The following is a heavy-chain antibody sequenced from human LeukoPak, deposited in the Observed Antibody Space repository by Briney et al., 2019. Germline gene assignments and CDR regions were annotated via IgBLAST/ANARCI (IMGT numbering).Heavy chain of an antibody. D-gene: IGHD2-21*02. CDR3: AREAYCGGDCYRHFDY. CDR1: GGSISSSNW. J-gene: IGHJ4*02. Sequence: SETLSLTCAVSGGSISSSNWWSWVRQPPGKGLKWIGEIYHSGSTNYNPSLKSRVTISVDKSKNQFSLKLSSVTAADTAVYYCAREAYCGGDCYRHFDYWGQGTLVTVSS. CDR2: IYHSGST. V-gene: IGHV4-4*02.